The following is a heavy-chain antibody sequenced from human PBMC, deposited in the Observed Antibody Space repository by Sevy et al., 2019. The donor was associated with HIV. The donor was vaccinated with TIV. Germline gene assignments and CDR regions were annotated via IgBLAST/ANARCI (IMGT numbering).Heavy chain of an antibody. Sequence: GGSLRLSCEASGFTFSSYWMSWVRQAPGKGLEWVANIKEDGSVKYYVESVKGRFTISRDNAKNSVYLQMNSLRAEDEALYYCVRAIGAAGSYWGLGTLVTVSS. CDR2: IKEDGSVK. J-gene: IGHJ4*02. D-gene: IGHD6-13*01. V-gene: IGHV3-7*01. CDR1: GFTFSSYW. CDR3: VRAIGAAGSY.